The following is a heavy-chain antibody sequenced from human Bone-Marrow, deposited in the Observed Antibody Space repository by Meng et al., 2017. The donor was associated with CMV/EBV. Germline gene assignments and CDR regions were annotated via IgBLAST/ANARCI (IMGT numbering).Heavy chain of an antibody. Sequence: SVKVSCKASGYTFTSYGISWVRQAPGQGLEWMGRIIPILGIANYAQKFQGRVTITADKSTSTAYMELSSLRSEDTAVYYCARGAPDYAFGFDYWGQGTPVTVSS. J-gene: IGHJ4*02. CDR1: GYTFTSYG. D-gene: IGHD2-2*01. V-gene: IGHV1-69*04. CDR3: ARGAPDYAFGFDY. CDR2: IIPILGIA.